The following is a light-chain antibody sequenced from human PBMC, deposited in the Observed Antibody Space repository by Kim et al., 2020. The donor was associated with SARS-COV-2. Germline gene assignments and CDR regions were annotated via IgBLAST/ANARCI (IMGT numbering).Light chain of an antibody. CDR1: GSDVVTYTY. CDR2: DVT. Sequence: GQSVTISCTGTGSDVVTYTYVSWYQQHPGKAPQLMIYDVTKRPSGDPDRYSGSQSGNTASLTISGLQAEDEADYFCCSYAGSFTVVFGGGTQLTVL. CDR3: CSYAGSFTVV. J-gene: IGLJ2*01. V-gene: IGLV2-11*03.